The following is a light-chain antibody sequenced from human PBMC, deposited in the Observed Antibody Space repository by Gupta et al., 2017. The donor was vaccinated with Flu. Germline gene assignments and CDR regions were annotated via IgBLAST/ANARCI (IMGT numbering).Light chain of an antibody. CDR3: FPAASSNVWV. Sequence: AVVTQEPSLTVSPGGTVTLTCGSSTGAVPSGHHPYWFQQNPAQAHRRLFYDKNNRPAGTPARFSASFRGGTAALTLSVAAEEEAAEYYCFPAASSNVWVFGGGTKLTVL. V-gene: IGLV7-46*01. CDR1: TGAVPSGHH. J-gene: IGLJ3*02. CDR2: DKN.